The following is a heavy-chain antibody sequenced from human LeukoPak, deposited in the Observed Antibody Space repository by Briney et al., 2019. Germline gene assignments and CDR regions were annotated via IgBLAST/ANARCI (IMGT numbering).Heavy chain of an antibody. CDR2: INPNSGAT. D-gene: IGHD1-14*01. CDR3: ARANHNDY. Sequence: ASVKVSCKASGYTFTDYYMHWVRQAPGQGLEWMGWINPNSGATNYAQKFQGRVTVTRDTSIRTAYMELSSLRSDDTAVYYCARANHNDYWGQETLVTVSS. J-gene: IGHJ4*02. V-gene: IGHV1-2*02. CDR1: GYTFTDYY.